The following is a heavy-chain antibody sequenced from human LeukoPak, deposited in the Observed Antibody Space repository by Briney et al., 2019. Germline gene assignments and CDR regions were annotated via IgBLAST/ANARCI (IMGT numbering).Heavy chain of an antibody. CDR1: GFTFRSHA. J-gene: IGHJ4*02. CDR3: LRDLNWSLDQ. D-gene: IGHD1-20*01. CDR2: IYENGGTT. Sequence: GGSLRLSCVGSGFTFRSHAMSWVHQAPEKGLEFVSGIYENGGTTYYADSVKGRFSISRDNAKNTLYLQMNSLRAEDTAVYYCLRDLNWSLDQWGQGTLVTVSS. V-gene: IGHV3-23*01.